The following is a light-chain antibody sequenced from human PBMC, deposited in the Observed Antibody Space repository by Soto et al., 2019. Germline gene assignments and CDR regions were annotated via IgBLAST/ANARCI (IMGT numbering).Light chain of an antibody. CDR1: QSVLYSSNNKNY. Sequence: DIVMTQSPDSLAVSLGERATINCESSQSVLYSSNNKNYLAWYQQKPGQPPKLLIYWASTRESGVPDRFSGSGSGTDFTLTIRSLQAEDVSVYCCKQYYSTPLKFGQWHKVEIK. V-gene: IGKV4-1*01. CDR3: KQYYSTPLK. J-gene: IGKJ1*01. CDR2: WAS.